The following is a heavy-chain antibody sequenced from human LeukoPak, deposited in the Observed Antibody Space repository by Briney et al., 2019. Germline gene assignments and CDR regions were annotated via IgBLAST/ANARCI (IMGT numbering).Heavy chain of an antibody. CDR1: GYSFTTYW. Sequence: GESLKISCKGSGYSFTTYWISWVRQMPGKGLEWMGRIDPSDSYTNYSPSFQGHVTISADTSVSTAYLKWSSLKASDTATYYCARSRSMVYLDYWGQGTLVTVSS. CDR3: ARSRSMVYLDY. D-gene: IGHD2-8*01. J-gene: IGHJ4*02. CDR2: IDPSDSYT. V-gene: IGHV5-10-1*01.